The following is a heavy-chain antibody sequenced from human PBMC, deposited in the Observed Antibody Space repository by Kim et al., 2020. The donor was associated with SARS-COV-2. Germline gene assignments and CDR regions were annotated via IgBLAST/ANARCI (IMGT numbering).Heavy chain of an antibody. J-gene: IGHJ6*02. CDR3: ARVATMVRGVIVRLSYYYGMDV. V-gene: IGHV1-18*01. CDR1: GYTFTSYG. D-gene: IGHD3-10*01. Sequence: ASVKVSCKASGYTFTSYGISWVRQAPGQGLEWMGWISAYNGNTNYAQKLQGRVTMTTDTSTSTAYMELRSLRSDDTAVYYCARVATMVRGVIVRLSYYYGMDVWGQGTTVTVSS. CDR2: ISAYNGNT.